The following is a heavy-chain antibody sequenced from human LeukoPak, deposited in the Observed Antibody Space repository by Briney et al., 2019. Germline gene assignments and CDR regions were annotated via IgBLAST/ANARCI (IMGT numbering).Heavy chain of an antibody. D-gene: IGHD1-26*01. CDR1: GYTFTSYG. CDR3: ARFLIGGELRAPPCD. CDR2: ISAYNGNT. V-gene: IGHV1-18*01. Sequence: GASVKVSCKASGYTFTSYGISWVRQAPGQGLEWMGWISAYNGNTNYAQKLQGRVTMTTDTSTSTAYMELRSLRSDDTAVYYCARFLIGGELRAPPCDWGQGTLVTVSS. J-gene: IGHJ4*02.